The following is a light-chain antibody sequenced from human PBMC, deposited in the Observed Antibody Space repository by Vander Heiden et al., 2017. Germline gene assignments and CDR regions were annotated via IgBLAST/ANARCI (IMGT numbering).Light chain of an antibody. CDR2: VERSGNY. CDR1: SAQSTYL. Sequence: PLLTQSSSASPSLVSSVRLPCALSSAQSTYLIAWHQQQPGKAPRYLMKVERSGNYNKGSGVPDRFSGSSSGGDRYLTISNLQVEDEAEYYCEAWDDDSWVFGGGTKLTVL. J-gene: IGLJ3*02. CDR3: EAWDDDSWV. V-gene: IGLV4-60*02.